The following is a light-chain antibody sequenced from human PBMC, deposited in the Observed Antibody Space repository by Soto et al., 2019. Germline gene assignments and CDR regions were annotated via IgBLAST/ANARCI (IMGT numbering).Light chain of an antibody. V-gene: IGKV3-20*01. Sequence: EIVLTQSPGTLSLSPGERAALSCRASQSVSSKFLAWYQQKPGQAPRLLIYAASNRATGIPDRFSGSGSGTDFTLTISRLEPEDFAVYYCHHYGSSLPDTFGQGTKLEIK. CDR3: HHYGSSLPDT. CDR1: QSVSSKF. J-gene: IGKJ2*01. CDR2: AAS.